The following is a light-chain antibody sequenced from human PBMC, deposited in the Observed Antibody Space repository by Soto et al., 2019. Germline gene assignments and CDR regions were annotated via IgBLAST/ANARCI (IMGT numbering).Light chain of an antibody. J-gene: IGKJ1*01. CDR3: QQYGSSPT. Sequence: EIVLTQSPCTLSLSPGERSALSCGASQSVSSSYLAWYQQKPGQAPRLLIYGASSRATGIPDRFSGSGSGTDFTLTISRLEPEDFAVYYCQQYGSSPTFGQGTKVDIK. V-gene: IGKV3-20*01. CDR1: QSVSSSY. CDR2: GAS.